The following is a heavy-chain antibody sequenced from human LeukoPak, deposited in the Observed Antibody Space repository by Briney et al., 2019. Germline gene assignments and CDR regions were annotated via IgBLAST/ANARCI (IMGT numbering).Heavy chain of an antibody. Sequence: PGGSLRLSCAASGFTFSSYWMSWVRQAPGKGLEWVANIKQDGSEKYYVDSVKGRFTISRDNAKNSLYLQMNSLRAEDTAVYYCARDQDYGDYAVDYWGQGTLVTVSS. CDR1: GFTFSSYW. D-gene: IGHD4-17*01. V-gene: IGHV3-7*01. CDR3: ARDQDYGDYAVDY. CDR2: IKQDGSEK. J-gene: IGHJ4*02.